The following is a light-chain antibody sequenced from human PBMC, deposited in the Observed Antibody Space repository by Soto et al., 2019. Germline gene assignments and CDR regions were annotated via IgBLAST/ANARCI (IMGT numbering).Light chain of an antibody. CDR2: DNN. CDR1: SSNIGNNY. J-gene: IGLJ3*02. V-gene: IGLV1-51*01. CDR3: ATWDSSLSAAV. Sequence: QSVLTQPPSVSAAPGQKVTISCSGSSSNIGNNYVSWYQQLPGTAPKLLIYDNNKRPSGIPGRFSGSRSGTSATLGITGLQTGDEADYYCATWDSSLSAAVFGGGTKLTVL.